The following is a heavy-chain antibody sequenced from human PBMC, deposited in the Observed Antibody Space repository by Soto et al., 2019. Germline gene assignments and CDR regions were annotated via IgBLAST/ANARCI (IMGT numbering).Heavy chain of an antibody. CDR1: GGSISSGDYY. Sequence: QVQLQESGPGLVKPSQTLSLTCTVSGGSISSGDYYWSWIRHHPGKGLEWIGYIYSSGSTYYNPSLRSRVTISADTSKNQFSLRLSSVTAADTAVYYCVRDYDYDTSSNDAFDIWGQGTMVTVSS. CDR3: VRDYDYDTSSNDAFDI. CDR2: IYSSGST. V-gene: IGHV4-31*03. D-gene: IGHD3-22*01. J-gene: IGHJ3*02.